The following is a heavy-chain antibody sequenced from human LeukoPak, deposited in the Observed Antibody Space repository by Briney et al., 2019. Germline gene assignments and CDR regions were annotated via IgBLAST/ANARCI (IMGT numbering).Heavy chain of an antibody. Sequence: PSETLSLTCTVSGGSISSHYWSWFRQPPGKGLEWIAYLLDSVNTKDNPSLQSRLTLSADTSKNQFSLRLSSVTAADTAVYYCATIKRGSIYGYFDFWGQGIKVTVSS. D-gene: IGHD5-18*01. J-gene: IGHJ4*02. CDR3: ATIKRGSIYGYFDF. CDR1: GGSISSHY. CDR2: LLDSVNT. V-gene: IGHV4-59*11.